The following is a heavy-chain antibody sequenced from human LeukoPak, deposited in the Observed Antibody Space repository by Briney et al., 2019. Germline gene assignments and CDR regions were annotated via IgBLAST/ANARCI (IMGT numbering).Heavy chain of an antibody. J-gene: IGHJ1*01. Sequence: PGGSLRLSCAGSGFTFSSYGMHWVRQAPGKGLEWVAVIWYDGSNKYYADSVKGRFTISRDNSKNTLYLQMNSLRAEDTAVYYCAKEGPGYYDSSGPLQHWGQGTLVTVSS. V-gene: IGHV3-33*06. CDR2: IWYDGSNK. CDR1: GFTFSSYG. CDR3: AKEGPGYYDSSGPLQH. D-gene: IGHD3-22*01.